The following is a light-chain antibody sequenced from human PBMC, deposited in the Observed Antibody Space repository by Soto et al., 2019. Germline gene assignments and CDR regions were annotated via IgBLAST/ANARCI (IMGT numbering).Light chain of an antibody. Sequence: DIQMTQSPSSLSASVGDRVTITCRTSQSINTYLNWYQQKPGKAPKLLIYGASSLQSGVPLRFSGSGSGTDFTLTITTLQPEDFATYYCQESYSFLWGTCGQGTKVDI. CDR2: GAS. J-gene: IGKJ1*01. CDR3: QESYSFLWGT. V-gene: IGKV1-39*01. CDR1: QSINTY.